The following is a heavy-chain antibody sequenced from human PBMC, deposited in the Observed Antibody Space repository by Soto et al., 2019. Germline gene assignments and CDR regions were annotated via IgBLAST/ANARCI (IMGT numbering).Heavy chain of an antibody. Sequence: QITLKESGPTLVKPTQTLTLTCTFSGFSLSTSGVGVGWIRQPPGKALEWLALIYWDDDKRYSPSLKSRLTITNDTSKNQVVLTITNMDPVDTATYYCAHSYYDYVWGSYRYGSIDYWGQGTLVTVSS. V-gene: IGHV2-5*02. D-gene: IGHD3-16*02. CDR2: IYWDDDK. J-gene: IGHJ4*02. CDR1: GFSLSTSGVG. CDR3: AHSYYDYVWGSYRYGSIDY.